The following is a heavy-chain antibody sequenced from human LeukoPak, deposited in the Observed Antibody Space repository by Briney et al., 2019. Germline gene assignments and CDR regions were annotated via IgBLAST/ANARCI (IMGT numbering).Heavy chain of an antibody. CDR2: INPNSGGT. Sequence: ASVKVSCKASGYTFTGYYMHWVRQAPGQGLEWMGWINPNSGGTNYAQKFQGRVTMTRDTSISTAYMELSSLRSEDTAVYYCASSYGDYGNMDVWGKGTTVTVSS. D-gene: IGHD4-17*01. CDR1: GYTFTGYY. V-gene: IGHV1-2*02. CDR3: ASSYGDYGNMDV. J-gene: IGHJ6*03.